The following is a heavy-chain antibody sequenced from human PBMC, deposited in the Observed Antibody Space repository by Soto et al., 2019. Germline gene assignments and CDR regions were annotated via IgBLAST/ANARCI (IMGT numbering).Heavy chain of an antibody. CDR3: ARSVSFRYQLLKRGMDV. CDR1: GGTFSGYA. CDR2: IIPIFATA. D-gene: IGHD2-2*01. J-gene: IGHJ6*02. V-gene: IGHV1-69*13. Sequence: GASVKVSCKASGGTFSGYAISWVRQAPGQGLEWMGGIIPIFATANYAQKFQGRVMITVEESTSTAYMELSSLRSEDTAVYYCARSVSFRYQLLKRGMDVWGQGTTVTVSS.